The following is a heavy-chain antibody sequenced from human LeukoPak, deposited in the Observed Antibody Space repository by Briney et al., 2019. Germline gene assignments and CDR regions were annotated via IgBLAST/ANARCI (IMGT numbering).Heavy chain of an antibody. CDR1: GYTFANLG. V-gene: IGHV1-18*01. CDR3: ARTCSSSSCYIVH. Sequence: ASVKVSCKASGYTFANLGITWVRQAPGQGLEWMGWISVYNGNTNYAQNLQGRVTLTTDTSTSTAYMELRSLRSDDTALYYCARTCSSSSCYIVHWGQGTLVTVSS. CDR2: ISVYNGNT. J-gene: IGHJ4*02. D-gene: IGHD2-2*02.